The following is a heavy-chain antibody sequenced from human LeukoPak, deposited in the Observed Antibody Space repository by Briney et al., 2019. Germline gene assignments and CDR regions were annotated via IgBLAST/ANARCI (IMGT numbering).Heavy chain of an antibody. CDR1: GGTFSSYA. CDR3: ARSPGGQQLMFLPFSY. D-gene: IGHD6-13*01. Sequence: ASVKVSCKASGGTFSSYAISWVRQAPGQGLEWMGWINTNTGNPTYAQGFTGRFVFSLDTSVSTAYLQISSLKAEDTAVYYCARSPGGQQLMFLPFSYWGQGTLVTVSS. CDR2: INTNTGNP. V-gene: IGHV7-4-1*02. J-gene: IGHJ4*02.